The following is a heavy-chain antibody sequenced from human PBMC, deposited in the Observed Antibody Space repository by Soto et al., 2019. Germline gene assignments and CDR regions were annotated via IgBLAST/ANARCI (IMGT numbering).Heavy chain of an antibody. Sequence: ASVKVSCKVSGYTLTELSMHWVRQAPGKGLEWMGGFDPEDGETIYAQKFQGRVTMTEDTSTDTAYMELSSLRSEDTAVYYCATVPRSFFPDYDILTGYYNFRTNYYYYGMDVWGQGTTVTVSS. D-gene: IGHD3-9*01. CDR2: FDPEDGET. V-gene: IGHV1-24*01. J-gene: IGHJ6*02. CDR1: GYTLTELS. CDR3: ATVPRSFFPDYDILTGYYNFRTNYYYYGMDV.